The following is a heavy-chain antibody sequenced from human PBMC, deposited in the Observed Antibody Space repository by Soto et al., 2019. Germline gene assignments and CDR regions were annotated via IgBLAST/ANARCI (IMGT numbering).Heavy chain of an antibody. V-gene: IGHV3-30*18. J-gene: IGHJ4*02. CDR3: AKDQDGVVGYCSGGSCYSFPY. D-gene: IGHD2-15*01. Sequence: QVQLVESGGGVVQPGRSLRLSCAASGFTFSSYGMHWVRQAPGKGLEWVAVISYDGSNKYYADSVKGRFTISRDNSKNKLYLQMNRLRAEDTAVYYCAKDQDGVVGYCSGGSCYSFPYWGQGTLVTVSS. CDR2: ISYDGSNK. CDR1: GFTFSSYG.